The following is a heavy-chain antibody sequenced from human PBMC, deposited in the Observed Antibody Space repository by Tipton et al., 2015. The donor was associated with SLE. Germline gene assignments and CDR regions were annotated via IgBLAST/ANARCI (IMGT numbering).Heavy chain of an antibody. V-gene: IGHV4-59*01. Sequence: LRLSCTVSGGSISSYYWSWIRQPPGKGLEWIGYIYYSGSTNYNPSLKSRVTISVDTSKNQFSLKLSSVTAADTAVYYCASTADYYDSSAQGAGGVCYWYFDLWGRGTLVTVSS. CDR3: ASTADYYDSSAQGAGGVCYWYFDL. J-gene: IGHJ2*01. CDR2: IYYSGST. CDR1: GGSISSYY. D-gene: IGHD3-22*01.